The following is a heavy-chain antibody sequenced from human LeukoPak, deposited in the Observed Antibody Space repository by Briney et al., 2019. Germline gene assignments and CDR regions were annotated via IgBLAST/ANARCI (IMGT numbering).Heavy chain of an antibody. CDR3: AKDGIAVAGPLDY. J-gene: IGHJ4*02. CDR1: GFTFSSYG. CDR2: ISYDGSNK. Sequence: GRSLRLSCAASGFTFSSYGMHWVRQVPGKGLEGVAVISYDGSNKYYADSVKGRFTISRDNSKNTLYLQMNSLRAEDTAVYYCAKDGIAVAGPLDYWGQGTLVTVSS. V-gene: IGHV3-30*18. D-gene: IGHD6-19*01.